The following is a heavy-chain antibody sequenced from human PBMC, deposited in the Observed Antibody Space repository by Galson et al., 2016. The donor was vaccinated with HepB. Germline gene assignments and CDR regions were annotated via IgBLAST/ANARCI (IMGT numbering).Heavy chain of an antibody. CDR2: VSPDGDKG. CDR3: ARARVVTGIYDAFNV. V-gene: IGHV3-30*04. CDR1: GFTFSSFT. J-gene: IGHJ3*01. D-gene: IGHD2-21*02. Sequence: SLRLSCAASGFTFSSFTMHWARRAPGTGLEWLALVSPDGDKGYYADSVKGRFSISRDNSRNTLYLHINSLRPDDTATYFCARARVVTGIYDAFNVWGQGTVVTASS.